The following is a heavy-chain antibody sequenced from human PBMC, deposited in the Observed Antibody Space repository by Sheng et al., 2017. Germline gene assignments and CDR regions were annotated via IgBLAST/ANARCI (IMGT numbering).Heavy chain of an antibody. CDR3: ARVSDLGGARFDY. D-gene: IGHD2-21*01. CDR1: GYSISSGYY. CDR2: IYHSGST. V-gene: IGHV4-38-2*02. Sequence: QVQLQESGPGLVKPSETLSLTCTVSGYSISSGYYWGWIRQPPGKGLEWIGSIYHSGSTYYNPSLKSRVTISVDTSKNQFSLKLSSVTAADTAVYYCARVSDLGGARFDYWGQGTLVTVSS. J-gene: IGHJ4*02.